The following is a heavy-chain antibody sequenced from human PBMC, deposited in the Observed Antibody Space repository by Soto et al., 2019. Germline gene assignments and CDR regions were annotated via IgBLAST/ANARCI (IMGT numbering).Heavy chain of an antibody. V-gene: IGHV3-7*03. CDR1: GFSFSNSW. Sequence: EVHLVESGGGLVQPGGSLRLSCVASGFSFSNSWMTWVRQAPGKGLEWVANLKEDGSEKYYVDSVKGRFTISRDNAKNSLFLQMIGLRVDDTAVYFCAREARPDDLRDLLLRQRAKIGVGDPSRGTGYDSDGMAVWGQGTKVTVSS. CDR3: AREARPDDLRDLLLRQRAKIGVGDPSRGTGYDSDGMAV. J-gene: IGHJ6*02. D-gene: IGHD2-21*02. CDR2: LKEDGSEK.